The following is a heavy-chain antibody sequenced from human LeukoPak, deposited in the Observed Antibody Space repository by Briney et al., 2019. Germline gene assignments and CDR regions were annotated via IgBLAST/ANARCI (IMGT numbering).Heavy chain of an antibody. CDR3: ARGKVLWFGELLYRGGGGNWFDP. CDR1: GYTFTGYY. CDR2: INPNSGGT. Sequence: ASVKVSCKASGYTFTGYYMHWVRQAPGQGLEWMGWINPNSGGTNYAQKFQGRVTMTRDTSISTAYMELSSLRSEDTAVYYCARGKVLWFGELLYRGGGGNWFDPWGQGTLVTVSS. J-gene: IGHJ5*02. V-gene: IGHV1-2*02. D-gene: IGHD3-10*01.